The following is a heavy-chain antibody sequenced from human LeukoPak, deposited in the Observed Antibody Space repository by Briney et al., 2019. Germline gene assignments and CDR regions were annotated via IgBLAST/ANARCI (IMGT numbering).Heavy chain of an antibody. D-gene: IGHD2-15*01. Sequence: PGESLEISCKGSGYSFTNYWIGWVRQMPGKGLEWMGIIFPGDSDTRNSPSFQGQVTISVDKSISTAYLQWSSLKASDTAMYYCARRSDSGAVDYWGQGTLVTVSS. CDR2: IFPGDSDT. CDR1: GYSFTNYW. V-gene: IGHV5-51*01. CDR3: ARRSDSGAVDY. J-gene: IGHJ4*02.